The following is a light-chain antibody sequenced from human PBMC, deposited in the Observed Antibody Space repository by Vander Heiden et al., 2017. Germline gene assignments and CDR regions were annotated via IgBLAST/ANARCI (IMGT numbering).Light chain of an antibody. CDR1: QNINNH. J-gene: IGKJ4*01. Sequence: DIQMTQSPSSLSAFVGDRVTITCRASQNINNHLNWYQQKPGQAPKRLIFVASNLQSGVPSRFSGSGSGTDFTLKISGLQPEDSATYYCQQSSSTPLTFGGGTNVEIK. V-gene: IGKV1-39*01. CDR2: VAS. CDR3: QQSSSTPLT.